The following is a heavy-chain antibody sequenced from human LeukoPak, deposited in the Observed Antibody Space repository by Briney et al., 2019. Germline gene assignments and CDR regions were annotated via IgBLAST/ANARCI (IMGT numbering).Heavy chain of an antibody. V-gene: IGHV3-74*01. CDR2: INSDGSRT. CDR3: ARGPMVRTNLFDY. D-gene: IGHD3-10*01. CDR1: GFTFSSYW. J-gene: IGHJ4*02. Sequence: GGSLRLSCAASGFTFSSYWMHWVRQAPGKGLVWVSRINSDGSRTSHADSVKGRFTISRDNAKDTLYLQMNSLRAEDTAVYYCARGPMVRTNLFDYWGQGTLVTVSS.